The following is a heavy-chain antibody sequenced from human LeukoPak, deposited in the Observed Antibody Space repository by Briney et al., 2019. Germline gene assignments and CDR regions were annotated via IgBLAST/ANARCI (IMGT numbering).Heavy chain of an antibody. CDR3: ARGPAGALDP. Sequence: SVKVSCKASGYTFTGYYMHWVRQAPGQGLEWMGRINPIFGTANYAQKFQGRVTITADESTSTAYMELSSLRSEDTAVYYCARGPAGALDPWGQGTLVTVSS. J-gene: IGHJ5*02. CDR2: INPIFGTA. V-gene: IGHV1-69*13. CDR1: GYTFTGYY. D-gene: IGHD6-25*01.